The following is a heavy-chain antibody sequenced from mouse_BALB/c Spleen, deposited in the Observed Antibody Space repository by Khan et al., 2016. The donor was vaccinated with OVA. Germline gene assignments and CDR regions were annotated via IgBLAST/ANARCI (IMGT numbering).Heavy chain of an antibody. CDR2: IYPGDGDT. CDR1: GYTFTSYW. D-gene: IGHD2-3*01. J-gene: IGHJ3*01. CDR3: ARSADVYYARFGY. V-gene: IGHV1-87*01. Sequence: QIQLMQSGAELARPGASVKLSCKASGYTFTSYWMQWVQQRPGQGLEWIGSIYPGDGDTRYTQKFKGKATLTADKTSSTAYMQLSSLASEDYAVYDFARSADVYYARFGYWGQGTLVTVSA.